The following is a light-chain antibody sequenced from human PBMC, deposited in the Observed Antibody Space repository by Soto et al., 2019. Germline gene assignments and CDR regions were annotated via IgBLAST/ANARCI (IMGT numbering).Light chain of an antibody. V-gene: IGLV1-40*01. J-gene: IGLJ1*01. CDR3: QSYDSSLYV. CDR1: SYNVGAGYD. CDR2: GNS. Sequence: QSALTQPPSVSGAPGQRVTISCTGSSYNVGAGYDVHWYQQLPGTAPKLLIYGNSNRPSGVPDRFSGSKSGTSASLAITGLQAEDEADYYCQSYDSSLYVFGTG.